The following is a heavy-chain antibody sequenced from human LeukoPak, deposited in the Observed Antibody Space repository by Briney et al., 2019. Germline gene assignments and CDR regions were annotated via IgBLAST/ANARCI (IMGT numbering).Heavy chain of an antibody. CDR1: GFTFDDYG. CDR2: INWNGRST. V-gene: IGHV3-20*04. J-gene: IGHJ4*02. CDR3: ARGGITIFGAIIYQDY. Sequence: GGSLRLSCAASGFTFDDYGMSWVRHAPGKGLEWVSGINWNGRSTGYADSVKGRFTIYRDNAKNSLYLQMNSLRAEDTAFYYCARGGITIFGAIIYQDYWGQGTLVTVSS. D-gene: IGHD3-3*01.